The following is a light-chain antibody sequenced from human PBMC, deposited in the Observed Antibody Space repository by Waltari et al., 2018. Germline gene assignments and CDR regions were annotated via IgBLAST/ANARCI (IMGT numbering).Light chain of an antibody. CDR2: DVT. CDR1: YNHLGSYTF. CDR3: SSYTVTSTIV. V-gene: IGLV2-14*03. J-gene: IGLJ1*01. Sequence: QSALTQPASLSGSPGQSITISCTGTYNHLGSYTFFSSYQQHPGKAPKLIILDVTHRASGVSGRFSGSKSGNTASLTISGLQAEDEADYYCSSYTVTSTIVFGSGTKVTVL.